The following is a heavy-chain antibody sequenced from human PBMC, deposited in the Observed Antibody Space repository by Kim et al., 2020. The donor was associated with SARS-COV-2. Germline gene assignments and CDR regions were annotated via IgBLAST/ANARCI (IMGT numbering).Heavy chain of an antibody. Sequence: GGSLRLSCAASGFTFSSYEMNWVRQAPGKGLEWVSYISSSSSTIYYADSVKGRFTISRDNAKNSVYLQMNSLRAEDTAVYYCARDEEGGSYYPDYWGQGTLVTVSS. D-gene: IGHD1-26*01. V-gene: IGHV3-48*03. CDR1: GFTFSSYE. CDR3: ARDEEGGSYYPDY. J-gene: IGHJ4*02. CDR2: ISSSSSTI.